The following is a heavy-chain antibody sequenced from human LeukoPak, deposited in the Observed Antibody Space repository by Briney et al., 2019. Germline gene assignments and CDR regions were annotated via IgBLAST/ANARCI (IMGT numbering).Heavy chain of an antibody. CDR1: GYTFTSYA. CDR2: INAGNANT. D-gene: IGHD6-19*01. J-gene: IGHJ4*02. V-gene: IGHV1-3*03. Sequence: ASVKVSCKASGYTFTSYAIHWVRQVPGQRLEWMGWINAGNANTKYSQEFQGRVTITRDTSASTAYMELSSLRSEDMAVYYCARAEYSSGWYGTIDYWGQGTLVTVSS. CDR3: ARAEYSSGWYGTIDY.